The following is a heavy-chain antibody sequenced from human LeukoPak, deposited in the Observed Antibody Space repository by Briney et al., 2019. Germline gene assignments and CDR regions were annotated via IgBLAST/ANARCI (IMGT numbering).Heavy chain of an antibody. CDR1: GFTFNNFA. CDR3: ARLLGGYSGGGYYYFMDV. CDR2: INNSGGDT. J-gene: IGHJ6*03. V-gene: IGHV3-23*01. Sequence: GGSLRLSCAASGFTFNNFAMTWVRRAPGKGPEWVSTINNSGGDTYCADSVKGRFTISRDNSKNTLFLQMNSLRAEDTAVYYCARLLGGYSGGGYYYFMDVWGKGTTVTVSS. D-gene: IGHD5-18*01.